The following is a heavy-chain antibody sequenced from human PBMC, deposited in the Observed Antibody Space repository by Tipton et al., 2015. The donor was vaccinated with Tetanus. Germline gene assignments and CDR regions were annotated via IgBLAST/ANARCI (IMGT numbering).Heavy chain of an antibody. CDR1: GFSVSRKY. V-gene: IGHV3-53*01. CDR3: VRDYPDFDY. CDR2: TYGDGST. J-gene: IGHJ4*02. D-gene: IGHD3-16*02. Sequence: VQLVQSGGGLIQPGGSLRLSCAASGFSVSRKYMTWVRQAPGKGLEWVSLTYGDGSTYYADSVKGRFTISRDNSKNTLYLQMSNLRAEETTVYYCVRDYPDFDYWGQGTLVTVSS.